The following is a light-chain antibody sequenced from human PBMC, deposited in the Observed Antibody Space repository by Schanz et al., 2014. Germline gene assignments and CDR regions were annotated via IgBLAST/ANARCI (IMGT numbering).Light chain of an antibody. J-gene: IGLJ3*02. CDR2: EVT. CDR1: SSDVGGYNF. V-gene: IGLV2-14*01. Sequence: QSALTQPASVSGSPGQSITISCTGTSSDVGGYNFVSWYQQIPGKAPKLMIYEVTLRPSGVPDRFSGSKSGTSASLAITGLQAEDEADYYCQSFDSSLTHRVFGGGTKLTVL. CDR3: QSFDSSLTHRV.